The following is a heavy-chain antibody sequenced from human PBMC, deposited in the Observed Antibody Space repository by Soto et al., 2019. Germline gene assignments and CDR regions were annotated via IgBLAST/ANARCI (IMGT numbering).Heavy chain of an antibody. D-gene: IGHD6-13*01. CDR1: GFTFSGFD. V-gene: IGHV3-13*01. CDR3: AKSQEIGTHFFDS. J-gene: IGHJ4*02. CDR2: IGTAGDT. Sequence: GGSLRLSCEASGFTFSGFDMHWVRQPTGKGLVWVSSIGTAGDTYYAVSVKGRFTISRDNAKNSLSLQMNSLRAGDMAVYFCAKSQEIGTHFFDSWVQGTQVTVSS.